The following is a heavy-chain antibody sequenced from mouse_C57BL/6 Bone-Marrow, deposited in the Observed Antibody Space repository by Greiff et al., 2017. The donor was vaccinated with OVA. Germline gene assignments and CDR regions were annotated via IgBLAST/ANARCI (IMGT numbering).Heavy chain of an antibody. CDR2: IYPGDGDT. CDR1: GYAFSSSW. CDR3: ARDGYSFAY. Sequence: VKLQQSGPELVKPGASVKISCKASGYAFSSSWMNWVKQRPGKGLEWIGRIYPGDGDTNYNGKFKGKATLTADKSSSTAYMQLSSLTSEDSAVYFCARDGYSFAYWGQGTLVTVSA. V-gene: IGHV1-82*01. J-gene: IGHJ3*01. D-gene: IGHD2-3*01.